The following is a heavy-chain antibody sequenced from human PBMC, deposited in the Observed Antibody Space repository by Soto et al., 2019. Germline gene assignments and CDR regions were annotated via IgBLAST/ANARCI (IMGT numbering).Heavy chain of an antibody. V-gene: IGHV1-46*01. CDR2: INPSGGNT. CDR1: GYTFTSYF. J-gene: IGHJ4*02. D-gene: IGHD3-16*01. Sequence: QVQLVQSGAEVKKPRASVKVSCKASGYTFTSYFMHWVRQAPGQGLEWMGIINPSGGNTNYAQKFQGRVTMTGDTSTSTVYMELSSLRSEDTAVYYCARGGGSATTLYFDYWGQGALVTVSS. CDR3: ARGGGSATTLYFDY.